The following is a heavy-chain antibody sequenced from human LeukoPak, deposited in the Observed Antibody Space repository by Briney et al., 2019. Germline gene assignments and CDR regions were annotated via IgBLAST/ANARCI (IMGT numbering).Heavy chain of an antibody. CDR2: INQDGSVE. V-gene: IGHV3-7*01. Sequence: GGSLRLSCAASGFTFSGDWMTWVRQAPGKGLEWVANINQDGSVEQYVDSVKGRFTISRDNARNSLYLQMNSLRAEDTAVYYCARGGPAATPTSNWFNPWGQGTLVTVSS. J-gene: IGHJ5*02. D-gene: IGHD2-15*01. CDR3: ARGGPAATPTSNWFNP. CDR1: GFTFSGDW.